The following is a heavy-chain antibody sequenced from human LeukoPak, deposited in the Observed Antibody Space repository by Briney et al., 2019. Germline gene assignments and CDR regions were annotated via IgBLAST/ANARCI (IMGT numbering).Heavy chain of an antibody. D-gene: IGHD4-23*01. V-gene: IGHV3-23*01. CDR1: GFTFRVYA. J-gene: IGHJ4*02. Sequence: GGSLRLSCAASGFTFRVYAMSWVRQAPGKGLEWVSAISGSGGVTYYADSVKGRFTISRDSSKNTLYLQMHSLRAEDTAVYYCAKATTTVVTSFGYWGQGTLVTVSS. CDR2: ISGSGGVT. CDR3: AKATTTVVTSFGY.